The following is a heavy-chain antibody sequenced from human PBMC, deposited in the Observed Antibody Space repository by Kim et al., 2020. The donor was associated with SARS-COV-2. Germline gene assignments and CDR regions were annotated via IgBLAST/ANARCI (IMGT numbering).Heavy chain of an antibody. V-gene: IGHV3-48*02. J-gene: IGHJ4*02. CDR1: GFTFSSYS. CDR2: ISSSSTI. Sequence: GGSLRLSCAASGFTFSSYSMNWVRQAPGKGLEWVSYISSSSTIYYADSVKGRFTISRDNAKNSLYLQMNSLRDEDTAVYYCARDSSMVRGVIGYFDYWGQGTLVTVSS. CDR3: ARDSSMVRGVIGYFDY. D-gene: IGHD3-10*01.